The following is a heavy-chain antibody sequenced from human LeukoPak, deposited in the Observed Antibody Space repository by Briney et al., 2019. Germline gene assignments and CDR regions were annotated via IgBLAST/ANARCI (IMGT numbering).Heavy chain of an antibody. CDR2: IYYSGST. D-gene: IGHD3-10*01. CDR3: ARRIRGYYYGSGSYNYFDY. J-gene: IGHJ4*02. V-gene: IGHV4-39*07. Sequence: SETLSLTCTVSGGSISSSSYYWGWIRQPPGKGLEWIGSIYYSGSTYYNPSLKSRVTISVDTSKNQFSLKLSSVTAADTAVYYCARRIRGYYYGSGSYNYFDYWGQGTLVTVSS. CDR1: GGSISSSSYY.